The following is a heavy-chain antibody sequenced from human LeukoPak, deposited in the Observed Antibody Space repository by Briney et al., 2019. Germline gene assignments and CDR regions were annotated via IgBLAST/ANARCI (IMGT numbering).Heavy chain of an antibody. CDR2: IYYSGST. Sequence: PSETLSLTCTVSGVSISSSSYYWGWIRQPPVKGLEWIGNIYYSGSTYYNPSPKSRVTISVDTSKNQFSLKLSSVTAADTAVYYCARTLYYYDSSGYYPHFDYWGQGTLVTVSS. V-gene: IGHV4-39*07. CDR1: GVSISSSSYY. D-gene: IGHD3-22*01. J-gene: IGHJ4*02. CDR3: ARTLYYYDSSGYYPHFDY.